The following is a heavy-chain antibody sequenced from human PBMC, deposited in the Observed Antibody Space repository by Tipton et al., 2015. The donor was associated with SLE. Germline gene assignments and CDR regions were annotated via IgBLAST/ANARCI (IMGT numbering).Heavy chain of an antibody. CDR3: ARGQWYYYYMDV. D-gene: IGHD6-19*01. Sequence: LRLSCTVSGGSISSYYWSWIRQPPGKGLEWIGYIYYSGSTNYNPSLKSRVTISVDTSKNQFSLKLSSVTAADTAVYYCARGQWYYYYMDVWGKGTTVTVSS. CDR2: IYYSGST. CDR1: GGSISSYY. J-gene: IGHJ6*03. V-gene: IGHV4-59*01.